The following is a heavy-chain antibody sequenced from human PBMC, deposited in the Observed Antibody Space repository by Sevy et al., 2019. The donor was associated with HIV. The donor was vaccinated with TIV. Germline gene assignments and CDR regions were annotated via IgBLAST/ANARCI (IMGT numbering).Heavy chain of an antibody. CDR2: ISAYNGNT. CDR1: GYTFTSYG. D-gene: IGHD6-13*01. Sequence: ASVKVSCKASGYTFTSYGISWVRQAPGQGLEWMGWISAYNGNTNYAQNLQGRVTMTTDTSTSTAYMELMSLRSDDTAVYYGARCRSIPAVGRYYYHYYMDVWGRGTTVTVSS. CDR3: ARCRSIPAVGRYYYHYYMDV. J-gene: IGHJ6*03. V-gene: IGHV1-18*01.